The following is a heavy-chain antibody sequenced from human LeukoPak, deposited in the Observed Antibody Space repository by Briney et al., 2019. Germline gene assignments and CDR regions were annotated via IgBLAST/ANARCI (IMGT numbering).Heavy chain of an antibody. CDR2: ISYDGSNK. J-gene: IGHJ4*02. CDR3: AKEGQQLVGYYFDY. D-gene: IGHD6-13*01. CDR1: GFTFSSCG. Sequence: ERSLRLSCAASGFTFSSCGMHWVHQAPGKGLEWVAVISYDGSNKYYADSVKGRFTISRDNSKNTLYLQMNSLRAEDTAVYYCAKEGQQLVGYYFDYWGQGTLVTVPS. V-gene: IGHV3-30*18.